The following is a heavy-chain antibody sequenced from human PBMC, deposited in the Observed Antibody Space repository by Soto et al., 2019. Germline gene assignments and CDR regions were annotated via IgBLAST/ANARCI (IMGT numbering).Heavy chain of an antibody. J-gene: IGHJ3*02. V-gene: IGHV3-33*01. CDR2: IWYDGSNK. D-gene: IGHD1-1*01. Sequence: QVHLVESGGGVVQPGRSLRLSWAACGFTCSSYGMHWVRQARAKGLVWVAVIWYDGSNKYYADSVKGRFTISRDNSTNTLYLQMNSLSAEDTAVYYCARDGGWNDASPDACDIWGQGTMVTVSS. CDR3: ARDGGWNDASPDACDI. CDR1: GFTCSSYG.